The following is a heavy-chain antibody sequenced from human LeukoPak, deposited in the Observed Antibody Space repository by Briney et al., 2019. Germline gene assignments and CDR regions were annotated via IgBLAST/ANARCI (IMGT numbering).Heavy chain of an antibody. J-gene: IGHJ3*02. V-gene: IGHV4-4*07. CDR2: VYTSGST. D-gene: IGHD5-18*01. CDR3: ARGGYTYGHKFGFDI. CDR1: GDSIGNYY. Sequence: SETLSLTCIVSGDSIGNYYWSWIRQPAGEGLEWIGRVYTSGSTNYNPSLKSRVTLSIDTSKNQYSLKLSSVTAADTAVYYCARGGYTYGHKFGFDIWGQGSMVTVAS.